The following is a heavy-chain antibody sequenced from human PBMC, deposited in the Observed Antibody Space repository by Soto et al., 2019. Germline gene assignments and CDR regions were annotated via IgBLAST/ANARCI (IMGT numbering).Heavy chain of an antibody. J-gene: IGHJ4*02. CDR1: GFSLTTSGVG. CDR2: IYWDDEK. D-gene: IGHD3-3*01. CDR3: AHRVLRTVFGLVTTTAIYFDF. V-gene: IGHV2-5*02. Sequence: QITLNESGPTQVKPRQTLTLTCTFSGFSLTTSGVGVGWIRQSPGKAPEWLALIYWDDEKRYRPSLKSRLTITKDTSKNQVVLTMADLDPADTATYYCAHRVLRTVFGLVTTTAIYFDFWGQGTPVAVSS.